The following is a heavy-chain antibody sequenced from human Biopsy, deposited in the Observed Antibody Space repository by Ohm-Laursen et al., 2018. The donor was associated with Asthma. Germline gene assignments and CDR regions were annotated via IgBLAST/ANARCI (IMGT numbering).Heavy chain of an antibody. CDR1: GFTVSTNG. V-gene: IGHV3-53*01. J-gene: IGHJ3*02. Sequence: GSLRLSCAASGFTVSTNGMNWVRQPPGRGLEWVSVIYSGGGTYYAASVQARVTISRDNSKNTLSLQMKRLRAEDTAVYYCSRAYGGSFFSGCFDIWGQGTMVTVSS. CDR3: SRAYGGSFFSGCFDI. D-gene: IGHD4-23*01. CDR2: IYSGGGT.